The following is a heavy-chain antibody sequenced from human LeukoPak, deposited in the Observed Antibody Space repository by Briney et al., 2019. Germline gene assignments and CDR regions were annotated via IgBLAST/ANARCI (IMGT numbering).Heavy chain of an antibody. Sequence: SETLSPTCTVSGGSINTYYWTWIRQPPGKGLEWVGYIYDGGSTNYNPSLKSRVTIARDTSKNQLSLKLISVTAADTAVYYCARQYESSGYYYDWFDPWGQGTLVTVSS. CDR1: GGSINTYY. CDR2: IYDGGST. V-gene: IGHV4-59*08. CDR3: ARQYESSGYYYDWFDP. D-gene: IGHD3-22*01. J-gene: IGHJ5*02.